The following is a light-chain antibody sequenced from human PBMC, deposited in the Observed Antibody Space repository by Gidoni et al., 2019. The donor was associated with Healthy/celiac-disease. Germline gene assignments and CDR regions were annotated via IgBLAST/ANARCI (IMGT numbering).Light chain of an antibody. J-gene: IGKJ1*01. CDR1: QGISND. CDR3: QKYNSAPRT. CDR2: AAS. Sequence: DIQRTRSPSSLSASVGDRVTLTCGASQGISNDLAWYQQKPVNVPKLLIYAASTLQSGVPSRFSGSGSGTDFTLTISSLQPEDVASYYCQKYNSAPRTFGQGTKVEIK. V-gene: IGKV1-27*01.